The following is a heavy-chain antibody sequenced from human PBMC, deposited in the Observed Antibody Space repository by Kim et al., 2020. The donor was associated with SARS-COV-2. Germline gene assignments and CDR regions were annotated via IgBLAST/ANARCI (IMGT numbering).Heavy chain of an antibody. Sequence: SVKVSCKASGGTFSSYAISWVRQAPGQGLEWMGGIIPIFGTANYAQKFQGRVTITADESTSTAYMELSSLRSEDTAVYYCAQGVELDYYDSSGYPHRYYYYGMDVWGQGTTVTVSS. CDR3: AQGVELDYYDSSGYPHRYYYYGMDV. CDR2: IIPIFGTA. J-gene: IGHJ6*02. CDR1: GGTFSSYA. D-gene: IGHD3-22*01. V-gene: IGHV1-69*13.